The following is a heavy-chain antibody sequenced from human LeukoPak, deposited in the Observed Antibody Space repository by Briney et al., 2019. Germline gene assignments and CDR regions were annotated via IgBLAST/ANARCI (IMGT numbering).Heavy chain of an antibody. V-gene: IGHV3-20*04. CDR2: INWNGGST. CDR1: GFTFDDYG. Sequence: PGGSLRLSCAASGFTFDDYGMSWVRQAPGKGLEWVSGINWNGGSTGYADSVKGRFTISRDNAKNSLYLQMNSLRAEDTALYYCARDDSSGYLPGGGFDYWGQGTLVTVSS. D-gene: IGHD3-22*01. CDR3: ARDDSSGYLPGGGFDY. J-gene: IGHJ4*02.